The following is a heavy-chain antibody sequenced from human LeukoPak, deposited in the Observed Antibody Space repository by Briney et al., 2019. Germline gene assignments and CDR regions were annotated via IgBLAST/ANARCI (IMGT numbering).Heavy chain of an antibody. CDR1: GFTFSIHA. V-gene: IGHV3-23*01. CDR3: ARVGGLGLDILTGYDY. CDR2: FSDSGGST. J-gene: IGHJ4*02. D-gene: IGHD3-9*01. Sequence: PGGSLRLSCAASGFTFSIHAMSWVRQAPGKGLEWVSVFSDSGGSTYYADSVKGRFTISRDNSKSTLCLQMNSLRAEDTAVYYCARVGGLGLDILTGYDYWGQGTLVTVSS.